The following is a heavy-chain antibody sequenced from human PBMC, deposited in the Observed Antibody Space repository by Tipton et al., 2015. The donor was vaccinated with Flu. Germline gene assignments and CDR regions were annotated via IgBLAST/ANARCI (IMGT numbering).Heavy chain of an antibody. CDR2: IYYSGST. D-gene: IGHD3-22*01. V-gene: IGHV4-30-4*01. CDR1: GGSISSGDYY. CDR3: ASGFYDSSGYYSHWYFDL. J-gene: IGHJ2*01. Sequence: TLSLTCTVSGGSISSGDYYWSWIRQPPGKGLEWIGYIYYSGSTYYNPSLKSRVTISVDTSKNQFSLKLSSVTAADAAVYYCASGFYDSSGYYSHWYFDLWGRGTLVTVPS.